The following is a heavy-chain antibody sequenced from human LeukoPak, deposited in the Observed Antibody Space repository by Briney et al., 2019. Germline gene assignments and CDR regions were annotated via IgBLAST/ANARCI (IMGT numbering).Heavy chain of an antibody. D-gene: IGHD5-24*01. J-gene: IGHJ4*02. CDR1: GYDFATYW. CDR2: IYPGDSES. V-gene: IGHV5-51*01. CDR3: ARGKDGYNYFDY. Sequence: GESLKISCKASGYDFATYWIGWVRQMPGKGLKWMGVIYPGDSESRYSLSFRGQVTMSVDTSINAAYLQWSSLKASDIAMYYCARGKDGYNYFDYWGQGTLVTVSS.